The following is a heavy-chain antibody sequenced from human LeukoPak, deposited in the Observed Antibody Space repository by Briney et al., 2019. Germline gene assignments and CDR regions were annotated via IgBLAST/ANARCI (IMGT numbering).Heavy chain of an antibody. CDR1: GFTFSSYA. CDR3: AKGREMATIGGYY. Sequence: QPGGSLRLSCAASGFTFSSYAMSWVRQAPGKGLEWVSAISGSGDSTYYADSVKGRFTISRDNSKNTLYLQMNSLRAEDTAVYYCAKGREMATIGGYYWGQGTPVTVSS. V-gene: IGHV3-23*01. J-gene: IGHJ4*02. D-gene: IGHD5-24*01. CDR2: ISGSGDST.